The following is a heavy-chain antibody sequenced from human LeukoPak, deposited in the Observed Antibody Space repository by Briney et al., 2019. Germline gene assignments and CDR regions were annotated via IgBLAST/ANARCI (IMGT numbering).Heavy chain of an antibody. Sequence: SVNVSGKAAGLTFTSSAIQSLRQARGQRVEWIGWIVGGSSDTYYAQKFQERVTITRDMSTSTAYLELSSLRSEDTVVYYCAADPGTTLAFDYWGQGTLVSVCS. V-gene: IGHV1-58*02. CDR1: GLTFTSSA. J-gene: IGHJ4*02. CDR2: IVGGSSDT. CDR3: AADPGTTLAFDY. D-gene: IGHD1-1*01.